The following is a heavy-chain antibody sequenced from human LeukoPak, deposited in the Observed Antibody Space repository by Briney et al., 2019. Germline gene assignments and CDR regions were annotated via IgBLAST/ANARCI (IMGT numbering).Heavy chain of an antibody. V-gene: IGHV3-23*01. CDR2: ISGSGGST. CDR1: GFTFSSYA. Sequence: PGGSLRLSCAASGFTFSSYAMSWVRQAPGKGLEWVSAISGSGGSTYYADSVKGRFTISRDNSKDTLYLQMNSLRAEDTAVYYCAKSIWFGELEFDYWGQGTLVTVSS. D-gene: IGHD3-10*01. CDR3: AKSIWFGELEFDY. J-gene: IGHJ4*02.